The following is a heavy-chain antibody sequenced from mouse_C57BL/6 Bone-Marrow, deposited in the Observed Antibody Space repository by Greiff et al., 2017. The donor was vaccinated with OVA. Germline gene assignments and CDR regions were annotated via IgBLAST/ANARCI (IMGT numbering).Heavy chain of an antibody. CDR2: IYPGSGST. V-gene: IGHV1-55*01. CDR1: GYTFTSYW. CDR3: ARETTVVAPFDV. J-gene: IGHJ1*03. Sequence: QVQLQQPGAELVKPGASVKMSCKASGYTFTSYWITWVKQRPGQGLEWIGDIYPGSGSTNYNEKFKSKATLTVDTSSSTAYMQLSSLTSEDSAVYYSARETTVVAPFDVWGTGTTVTVSS. D-gene: IGHD1-1*01.